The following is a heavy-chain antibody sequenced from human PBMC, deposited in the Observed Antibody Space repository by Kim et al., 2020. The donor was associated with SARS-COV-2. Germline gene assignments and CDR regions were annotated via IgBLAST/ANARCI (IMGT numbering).Heavy chain of an antibody. Sequence: YAQKFQGRVTITADKSTSTAYMELSSLRSEDTAVYYCARDGSGSSDAFDIWGQGTMVTVSS. V-gene: IGHV1-69*04. J-gene: IGHJ3*02. CDR3: ARDGSGSSDAFDI. D-gene: IGHD3-10*01.